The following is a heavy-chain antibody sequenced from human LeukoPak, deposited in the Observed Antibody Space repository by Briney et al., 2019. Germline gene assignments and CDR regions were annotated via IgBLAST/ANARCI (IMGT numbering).Heavy chain of an antibody. V-gene: IGHV3-23*01. CDR1: GITFSNYA. Sequence: GGSLRLSCVASGITFSNYAVSWVRQAPEKGLDWVSVISGSAHKIRYADSVKGRLTISRDNSENIVYLQMNNLRVEDTAAYYCAGRRTGYSSGYGHWGQGTLVTVSS. CDR2: ISGSAHKI. J-gene: IGHJ1*01. CDR3: AGRRTGYSSGYGH. D-gene: IGHD5-18*01.